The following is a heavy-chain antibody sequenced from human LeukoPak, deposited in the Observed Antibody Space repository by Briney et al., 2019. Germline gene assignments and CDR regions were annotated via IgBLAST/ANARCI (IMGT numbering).Heavy chain of an antibody. V-gene: IGHV3-48*01. D-gene: IGHD3-3*01. CDR3: ARERITTIFGVASLAFDI. Sequence: TGGSLRLSCAASGFTISSYSMNWVRQAPGKGLEWVSYISSSSSTIYYADSVKGRFTISRDNAKNSLYLQMNSLRAEDTAVYYCARERITTIFGVASLAFDIWGQGTMVTVSS. CDR2: ISSSSSTI. J-gene: IGHJ3*02. CDR1: GFTISSYS.